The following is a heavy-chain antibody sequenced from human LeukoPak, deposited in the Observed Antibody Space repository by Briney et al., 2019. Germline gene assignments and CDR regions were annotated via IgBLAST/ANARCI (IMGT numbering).Heavy chain of an antibody. Sequence: AETLSLTCTVSGGSISSHYWSWIRQPAGKGLEWIGRFYTSGSTNYNPSLKSRVSMSVDTSKNQFSLKLNSVTAADTAVYYCARDYSDGSGYYPLFDNWGQGTLVTRSS. V-gene: IGHV4-4*07. CDR2: FYTSGST. CDR1: GGSISSHY. J-gene: IGHJ4*02. D-gene: IGHD3-22*01. CDR3: ARDYSDGSGYYPLFDN.